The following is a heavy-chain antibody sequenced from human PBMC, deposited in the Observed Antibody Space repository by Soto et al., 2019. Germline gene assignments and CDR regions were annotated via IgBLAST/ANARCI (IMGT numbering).Heavy chain of an antibody. CDR2: ISGSGTNI. CDR3: AKDGFGGASDY. V-gene: IGHV3-23*01. CDR1: GFTFSSYA. J-gene: IGHJ4*02. D-gene: IGHD3-3*01. Sequence: EVQLLESGGGFAQPGGSLRLSCAASGFTFSSYAMHWVRQAPGRGLEWVSTISGSGTNIYYADSVQGRFTISRDNSQNTLFLQMTSRRVDDAATYYCAKDGFGGASDYWGQGTHVTVSS.